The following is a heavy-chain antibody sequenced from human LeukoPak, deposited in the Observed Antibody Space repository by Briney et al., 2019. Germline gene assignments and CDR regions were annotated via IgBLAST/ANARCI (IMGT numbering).Heavy chain of an antibody. D-gene: IGHD3-9*01. V-gene: IGHV3-11*01. CDR2: ISSSGSTI. Sequence: GGSLRLSCAASGFTFSDYYMSWIRQAPGKGLEWVSYISSSGSTIYYADSVKGRFTISRDNAKNSLYLQMNSLRAEDTAVYYCARDQLRYFDWSAYYGMDVWGQGTTVTVSS. J-gene: IGHJ6*02. CDR1: GFTFSDYY. CDR3: ARDQLRYFDWSAYYGMDV.